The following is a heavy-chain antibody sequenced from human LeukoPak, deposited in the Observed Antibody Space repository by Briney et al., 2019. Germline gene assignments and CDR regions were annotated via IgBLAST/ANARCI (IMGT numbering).Heavy chain of an antibody. J-gene: IGHJ4*02. CDR1: RFTFSSYW. D-gene: IGHD3-3*01. V-gene: IGHV3-7*01. CDR3: ARDRRYDFWSGYLRGFDY. CDR2: IKQDGSEK. Sequence: GGSLRLSCAASRFTFSSYWMSWVRQAPGKGLEWVANIKQDGSEKYYVDSVKGRFTISRDNAKNSLYLQMNSLRAEDTAVYYCARDRRYDFWSGYLRGFDYWGQGTLVTVSS.